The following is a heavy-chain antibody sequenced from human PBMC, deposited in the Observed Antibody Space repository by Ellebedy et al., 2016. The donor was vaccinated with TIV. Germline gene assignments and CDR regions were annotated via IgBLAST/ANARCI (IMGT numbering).Heavy chain of an antibody. CDR1: GYTFTGYY. J-gene: IGHJ4*02. V-gene: IGHV1-2*02. Sequence: ASVKVSCXASGYTFTGYYMHWVRQAPGQGLEWMGWINPNSGGTNYAQKLQGRVTMTTDTSTSTAYMELRSLRSDDTAVYYCARVQWSLGELSLPRNWGQGTLVTVSS. CDR2: INPNSGGT. D-gene: IGHD3-16*02. CDR3: ARVQWSLGELSLPRN.